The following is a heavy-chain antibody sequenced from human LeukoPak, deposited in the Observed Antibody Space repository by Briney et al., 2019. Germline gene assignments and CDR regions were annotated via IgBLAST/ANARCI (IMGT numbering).Heavy chain of an antibody. D-gene: IGHD3-22*01. V-gene: IGHV4-34*01. CDR3: AGFPEHVYDSSGYYYPCFDY. CDR1: GGSFSGYY. J-gene: IGHJ4*02. Sequence: SETLSLTCAVYGGSFSGYYWSWIRQPPGKGLEWIGEINHSGSTNYNPSLKSRVTISVDTSKNQFSLKLSSVTAADTAVYYCAGFPEHVYDSSGYYYPCFDYWGQGTLVTVSS. CDR2: INHSGST.